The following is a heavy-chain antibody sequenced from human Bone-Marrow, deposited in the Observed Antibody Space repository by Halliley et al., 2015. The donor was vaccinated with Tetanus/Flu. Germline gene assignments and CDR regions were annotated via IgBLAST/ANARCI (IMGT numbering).Heavy chain of an antibody. CDR2: IYSDGST. CDR3: ARDRDFGEEHDAFDI. CDR1: GFTVSSNS. J-gene: IGHJ3*02. Sequence: AVSGFTVSSNSMSWVRQAPGKGLEWVSLIYSDGSTHYAASVKGRFTISRDNSKNILYLQMNTLRAEDTAVYYCARDRDFGEEHDAFDIWGQGTMVTVSS. V-gene: IGHV3-53*01. D-gene: IGHD3-10*01.